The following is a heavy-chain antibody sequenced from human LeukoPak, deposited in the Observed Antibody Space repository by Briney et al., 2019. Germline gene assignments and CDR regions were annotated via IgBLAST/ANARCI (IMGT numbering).Heavy chain of an antibody. Sequence: SETLSLTCTVSGGSISSGDYYWSWIRQPPGKGLEWIGYIYYSGSTYYNTSLKSRVTISVDTSKNQFSLKLRSVTAADTAVYYCAREGTMFRGDIDYWGQGTLVTVSS. V-gene: IGHV4-30-4*01. D-gene: IGHD3-10*01. CDR1: GGSISSGDYY. CDR2: IYYSGST. CDR3: AREGTMFRGDIDY. J-gene: IGHJ4*02.